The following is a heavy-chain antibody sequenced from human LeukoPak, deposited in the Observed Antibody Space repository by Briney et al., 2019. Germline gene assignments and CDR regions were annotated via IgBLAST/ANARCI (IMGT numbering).Heavy chain of an antibody. Sequence: SQTLSLTCAISGDSVSRNSATWNWIRQSPSRGLEWLGRTYYRSKWYNDYAVSVTSRITINPDTSKNQLSLQLTSVTPEDTAVYYCAGATSGNDYFLTWFDTWGQGTLVTVSS. CDR3: AGATSGNDYFLTWFDT. D-gene: IGHD5-12*01. CDR1: GDSVSRNSAT. CDR2: TYYRSKWYN. J-gene: IGHJ5*02. V-gene: IGHV6-1*01.